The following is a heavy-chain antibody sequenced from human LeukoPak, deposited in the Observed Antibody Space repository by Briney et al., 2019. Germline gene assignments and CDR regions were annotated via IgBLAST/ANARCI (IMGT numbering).Heavy chain of an antibody. Sequence: PGGSLRLSCAASGFTSSSYSMNWVRQAPGKGLEWVANIKQDGSEKYSVDSVKGRFTISRDNAKNSLYLQMNSLRAEDTAVYYCARDVLGYYMDVWGKGTSVTISS. CDR1: GFTSSSYS. J-gene: IGHJ6*03. CDR3: ARDVLGYYMDV. D-gene: IGHD6-13*01. V-gene: IGHV3-7*01. CDR2: IKQDGSEK.